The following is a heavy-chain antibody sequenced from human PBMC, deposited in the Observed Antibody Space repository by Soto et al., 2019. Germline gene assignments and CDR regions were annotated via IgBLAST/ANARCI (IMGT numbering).Heavy chain of an antibody. V-gene: IGHV2-5*02. J-gene: IGHJ3*01. CDR3: AQELGLTPPKRPDAFDV. Sequence: QITLKESGPTLVQPTQTLTLTCTFSGFSISTSGLGVAWIRQPPGKALEWLALIYWDDDKRYSPSLKNRLTIGKDTSKNQVVLTMTNLDPVDTATYYCAQELGLTPPKRPDAFDVWGLGTVVTVSS. CDR2: IYWDDDK. CDR1: GFSISTSGLG. D-gene: IGHD1-26*01.